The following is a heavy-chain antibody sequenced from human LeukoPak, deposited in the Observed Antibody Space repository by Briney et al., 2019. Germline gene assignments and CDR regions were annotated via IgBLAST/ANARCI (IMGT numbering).Heavy chain of an antibody. D-gene: IGHD2-8*01. V-gene: IGHV3-9*01. Sequence: PGGSLRLSCAASGFTFKDYGMHWVRQPPGKGLEWVSSINWNGGATDYADSVKGRFTISSDNTKHSLYMQLSSLRPETTSLYYCAKHMRGTNTCSFFGLDVWGQGTTVTVSS. CDR2: INWNGGAT. CDR3: AKHMRGTNTCSFFGLDV. J-gene: IGHJ6*02. CDR1: GFTFKDYG.